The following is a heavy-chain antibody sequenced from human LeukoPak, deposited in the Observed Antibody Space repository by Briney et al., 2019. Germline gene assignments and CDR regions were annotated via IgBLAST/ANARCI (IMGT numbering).Heavy chain of an antibody. Sequence: SETLSLTCTVSGGSISSYYWSWVRQPPGKGLEWIGYIYYSGSTNYNPSLKSRVTISVDKSKNQFSLKLSSVTAADTAVYYCVTMDYYGSGSYYPPLDYWGQGTLVTVSS. CDR2: IYYSGST. CDR1: GGSISSYY. J-gene: IGHJ4*02. D-gene: IGHD3-10*01. CDR3: VTMDYYGSGSYYPPLDY. V-gene: IGHV4-59*12.